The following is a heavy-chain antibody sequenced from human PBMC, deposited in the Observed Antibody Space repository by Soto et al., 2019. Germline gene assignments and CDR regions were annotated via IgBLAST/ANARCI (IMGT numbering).Heavy chain of an antibody. CDR3: ARGGGSPVNYGWDV. CDR1: GFTFSMYS. D-gene: IGHD1-26*01. V-gene: IGHV3-48*02. Sequence: PGGSLSLSCDASGFTFSMYSMSWVRHAPGKGLEWVSYITSSSSPIYYADSVKGRFTISRDNAKNSLYLQMSSLRDEDTAVYYCARGGGSPVNYGWDVWGQGTTVTVSS. J-gene: IGHJ6*02. CDR2: ITSSSSPI.